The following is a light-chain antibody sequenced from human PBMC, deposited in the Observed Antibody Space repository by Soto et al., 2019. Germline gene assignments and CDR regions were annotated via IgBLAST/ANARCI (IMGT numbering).Light chain of an antibody. CDR3: HQRSNWL. Sequence: EIVLTQSPATLSLSPGERATLSCRASQTVSSYLLWYQQKRGQAPRLLIYDASNRAAGIPARSSGSGSGTDFTLTISSLEPEDFAVYYCHQRSNWLFGPGTKVDIK. CDR2: DAS. CDR1: QTVSSY. J-gene: IGKJ3*01. V-gene: IGKV3-11*01.